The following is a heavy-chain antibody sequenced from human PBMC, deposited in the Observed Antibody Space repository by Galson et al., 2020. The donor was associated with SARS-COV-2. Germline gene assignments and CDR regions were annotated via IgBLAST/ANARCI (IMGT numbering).Heavy chain of an antibody. CDR1: GFSFSSYG. V-gene: IGHV3-30*02. CDR2: TPYDGSIK. CDR3: AKEGASSSSSALDL. J-gene: IGHJ5*02. D-gene: IGHD2-2*01. Sequence: GGSLRLSCAASGFSFSSYGMHWVRQAPGKGLEWVAFTPYDGSIKYYADSVKGRFTISRDNSKNTLYLQMNSLRPEATAVYYCAKEGASSSSSALDLWGQGTLVTVSS.